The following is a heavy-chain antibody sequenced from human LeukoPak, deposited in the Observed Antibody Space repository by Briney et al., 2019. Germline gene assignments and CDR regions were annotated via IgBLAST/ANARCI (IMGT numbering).Heavy chain of an antibody. CDR2: IYYSGST. CDR3: ARGGWSLDP. D-gene: IGHD2-15*01. J-gene: IGHJ5*02. CDR1: GGSISSYY. Sequence: SETLSLTCTVSGGSISSYYWSWIRQPPGKGLEWIGYIYYSGSTNYNPSLKSRVTMSVDTSKNQISLKLSSVTAADTAMYYCARGGWSLDPWGQGTLVTVSS. V-gene: IGHV4-59*01.